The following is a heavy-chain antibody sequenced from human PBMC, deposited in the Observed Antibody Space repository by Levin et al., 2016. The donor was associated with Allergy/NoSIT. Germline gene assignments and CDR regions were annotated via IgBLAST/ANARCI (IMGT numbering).Heavy chain of an antibody. V-gene: IGHV4-30-4*01. D-gene: IGHD6-6*01. CDR2: IYYSGST. CDR3: ASSIAARTFDY. Sequence: WIRQPPGKGLEWIGYIYYSGSTYYNPSLKSRVTISVDTSKNQFSLKLSSVTAADTAVYYCASSIAARTFDYWGQGTLVTVSS. J-gene: IGHJ4*02.